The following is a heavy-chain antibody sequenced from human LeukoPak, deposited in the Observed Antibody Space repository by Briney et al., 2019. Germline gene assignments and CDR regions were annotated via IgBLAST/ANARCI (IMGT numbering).Heavy chain of an antibody. D-gene: IGHD5-18*01. CDR1: GGSVTTSSYY. CDR2: IYHSGST. J-gene: IGHJ4*02. CDR3: ARHSFGYGLVFGY. V-gene: IGHV4-39*01. Sequence: KPSEALSLTCTVSGGSVTTSSYYWGWIRQPPGKGLEWIGSIYHSGSTYYNPSLKSRVTISVDTSKNQFSLKLSSVTAADTAVYYCARHSFGYGLVFGYWGQGTLVTVSS.